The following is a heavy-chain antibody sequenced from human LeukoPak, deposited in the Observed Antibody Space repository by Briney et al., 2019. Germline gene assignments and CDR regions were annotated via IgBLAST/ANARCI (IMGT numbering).Heavy chain of an antibody. V-gene: IGHV1-69*05. CDR3: ARGSTRPNWFDP. J-gene: IGHJ5*02. CDR1: GGTFSSYA. Sequence: GASVKVSCKASGGTFSSYAISWVRQAPGQELEWMGGIIPIFGTANYAQKFQGRVTITTDESTSTAYMELSSLRSEDTAVYYCARGSTRPNWFDPWGQGTLVTVSS. CDR2: IIPIFGTA. D-gene: IGHD2-2*01.